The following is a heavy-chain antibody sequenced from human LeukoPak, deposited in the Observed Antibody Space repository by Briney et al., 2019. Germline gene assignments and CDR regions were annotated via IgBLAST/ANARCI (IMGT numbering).Heavy chain of an antibody. CDR1: GYTFTGYY. Sequence: ASVKVSCKASGYTFTGYYMHWVRQAPGQGLEWMGWINPNSGGTNYAQKFQGRVTTTRDTSISTAYMELSRLRSDDTAVYYCAKKTDYDLEFDYWGQGTLVTVSS. V-gene: IGHV1-2*02. J-gene: IGHJ4*02. D-gene: IGHD4-17*01. CDR3: AKKTDYDLEFDY. CDR2: INPNSGGT.